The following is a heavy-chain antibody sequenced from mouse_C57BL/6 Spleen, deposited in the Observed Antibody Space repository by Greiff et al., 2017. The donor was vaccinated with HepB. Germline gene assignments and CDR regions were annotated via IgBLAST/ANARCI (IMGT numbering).Heavy chain of an antibody. Sequence: QVQLQQSGPGLVQPSQSLSITCTVSGFSFTSYGVHWVRQSPGKGLEWLGVIWSGGSTDYNAAFISRLSISKDNSKSQVFFKMNSLQADDTAIYYCATSTTVVPYYFDYWGQGTTLTVSS. V-gene: IGHV2-2*01. CDR2: IWSGGST. D-gene: IGHD1-1*01. CDR3: ATSTTVVPYYFDY. CDR1: GFSFTSYG. J-gene: IGHJ2*01.